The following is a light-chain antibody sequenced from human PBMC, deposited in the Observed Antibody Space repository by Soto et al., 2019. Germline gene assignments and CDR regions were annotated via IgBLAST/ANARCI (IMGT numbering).Light chain of an antibody. CDR1: QSVSSY. CDR2: DAS. V-gene: IGKV3-11*01. CDR3: QQRSNWPPYT. J-gene: IGKJ2*01. Sequence: EIVLTQSPATLSLSPGERATLSCRASQSVSSYFAWYQQKPGQAPRLLIYDASNRATGIPARFSGSGSGTDLTLTISSLEPEDFAVYSCQQRSNWPPYTFGQGTKLEIK.